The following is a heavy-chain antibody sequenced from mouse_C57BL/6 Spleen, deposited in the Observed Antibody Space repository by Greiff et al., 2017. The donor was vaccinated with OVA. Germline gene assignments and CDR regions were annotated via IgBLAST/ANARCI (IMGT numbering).Heavy chain of an antibody. J-gene: IGHJ2*01. CDR2: IDPETGGT. V-gene: IGHV1-15*01. CDR3: TRERVSFDY. CDR1: GYTFTDYE. Sequence: VQLKESGAELVRPGASVTLSCKASGYTFTDYEMHWVKQTPVHGLEWIGAIDPETGGTAYNQKFKGKAILTADKSSSTAYMELRSLTSEDSAVYYCTRERVSFDYWVQGTTLTVSS.